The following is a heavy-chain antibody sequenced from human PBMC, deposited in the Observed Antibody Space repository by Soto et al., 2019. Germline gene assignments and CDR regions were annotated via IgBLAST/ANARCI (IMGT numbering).Heavy chain of an antibody. Sequence: SVKVSCKASGGTFSSYAISWVRQAPGQGLEWMGGIIPIFGTANYAQKFQGRVTITADESTSTAYMELSSLRSEDTAVYYCAAVFRFLEWLSYFDYWGQGTLVTVSS. J-gene: IGHJ4*02. CDR2: IIPIFGTA. CDR1: GGTFSSYA. V-gene: IGHV1-69*13. D-gene: IGHD3-3*01. CDR3: AAVFRFLEWLSYFDY.